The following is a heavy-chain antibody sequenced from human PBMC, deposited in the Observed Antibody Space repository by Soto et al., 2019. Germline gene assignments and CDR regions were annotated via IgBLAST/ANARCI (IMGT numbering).Heavy chain of an antibody. J-gene: IGHJ4*02. CDR2: IYYSGST. D-gene: IGHD3-10*01. CDR1: GGSASSSSYY. V-gene: IGHV4-61*03. Sequence: PSEALSLICTVSGGSASSSSYYWNWIRQPPGKGLEWIGSIYYSGSTNYNPSLNSRVTISLDTSNNRFSLKLSSVTAADTAVYFCARAPKGASYLSMYYFDYRGEGTPVTVSS. CDR3: ARAPKGASYLSMYYFDY.